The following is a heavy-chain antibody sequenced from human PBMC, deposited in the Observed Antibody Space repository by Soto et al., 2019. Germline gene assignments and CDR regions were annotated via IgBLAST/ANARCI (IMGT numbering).Heavy chain of an antibody. CDR3: TTLSEVVVPAAMSNYYYYYMDV. CDR1: GFTFSNAW. J-gene: IGHJ6*03. CDR2: IKSKTDGGTK. D-gene: IGHD2-2*01. V-gene: IGHV3-15*01. Sequence: GGSLRLSCAASGFTFSNAWMSWVRQAPGKGLEWVGRIKSKTDGGTKDYAGPVKGRFTISRDDSKSTLYLQMNSLKTDDTAVYYCTTLSEVVVPAAMSNYYYYYMDVWGKGTTVTVSS.